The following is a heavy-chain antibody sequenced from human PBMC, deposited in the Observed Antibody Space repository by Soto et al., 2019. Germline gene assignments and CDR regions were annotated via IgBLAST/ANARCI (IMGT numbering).Heavy chain of an antibody. V-gene: IGHV3-23*01. J-gene: IGHJ4*02. Sequence: VGSVRLSCAASGFTFSSYAMSWVRQAPGKGLEWVSAIISGSGGRTYYADSVKGRFTISRDNSKNTLYLQMNSLRAEDTAVYYCAKLMIYHDSSGYNWGQGTLVTVSS. CDR2: ISGSGGRT. CDR3: AKLMIYHDSSGYN. CDR1: GFTFSSYA. D-gene: IGHD3-22*01.